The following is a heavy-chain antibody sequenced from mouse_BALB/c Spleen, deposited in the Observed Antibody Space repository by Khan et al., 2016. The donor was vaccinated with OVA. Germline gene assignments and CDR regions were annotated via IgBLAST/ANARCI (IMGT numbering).Heavy chain of an antibody. CDR1: GYTFTDYV. CDR2: IYPGRDST. V-gene: IGHV1-77*01. CDR3: ARAGWDVFAY. J-gene: IGHJ3*01. D-gene: IGHD4-1*01. Sequence: QVQLQQSGPELVKPGASVKMSCKASGYTFTDYVMNWVKQRNGQGLEWIGQIYPGRDSTYYNEKFKGKATLTTDRSSNTAYMQLSNLTSEDSAVYFCARAGWDVFAYWGQGTLVTVSA.